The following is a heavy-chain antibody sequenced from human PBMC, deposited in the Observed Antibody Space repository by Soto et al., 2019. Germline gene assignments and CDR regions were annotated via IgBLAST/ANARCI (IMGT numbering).Heavy chain of an antibody. CDR3: SRLTIMAEFDY. V-gene: IGHV4-59*08. J-gene: IGHJ4*02. Sequence: SETLSLTCTVSGVSISSYYWSWIRQSPGKGLEMIGYIFYTGSTYYNPSLNSRVTISVDRSKNQFSLQLSSMTAADTAMYYCSRLTIMAEFDYWGQGKLVTVSS. CDR1: GVSISSYY. CDR2: IFYTGST. D-gene: IGHD3-16*01.